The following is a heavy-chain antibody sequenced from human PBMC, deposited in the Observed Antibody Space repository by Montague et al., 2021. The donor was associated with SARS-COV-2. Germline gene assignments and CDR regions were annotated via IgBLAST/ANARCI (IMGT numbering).Heavy chain of an antibody. CDR3: ARAIVDVTMMVVVMTGVEHYFDF. D-gene: IGHD3-22*01. V-gene: IGHV4-34*01. CDR2: INHSGST. J-gene: IGHJ4*02. CDR1: GGSFSGYY. Sequence: SETLSLTCAVYGGSFSGYYWSWIRQPPGKGLEWIGDINHSGSTNYNPSLKSRVSISVDTSKNQFSLKLSSMTAADTAVYYCARAIVDVTMMVVVMTGVEHYFDFWGQGTLVTVSS.